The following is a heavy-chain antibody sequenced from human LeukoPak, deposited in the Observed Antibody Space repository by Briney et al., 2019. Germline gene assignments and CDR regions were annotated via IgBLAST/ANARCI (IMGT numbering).Heavy chain of an antibody. CDR2: ISGSSTYI. J-gene: IGHJ4*02. CDR3: ARASMVRGIPASFDY. D-gene: IGHD3-10*01. Sequence: GGSLRLSCAASGFTFSSYGMNWVRQAPGKGLEWVSSISGSSTYIYYADSLKGRFTISRDNAKNSLYLQMNSLRAEDTAVYYCARASMVRGIPASFDYWGQGTLVTASS. CDR1: GFTFSSYG. V-gene: IGHV3-21*01.